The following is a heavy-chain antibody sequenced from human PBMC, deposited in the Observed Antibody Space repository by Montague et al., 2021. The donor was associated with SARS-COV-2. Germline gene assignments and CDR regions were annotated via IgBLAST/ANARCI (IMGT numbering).Heavy chain of an antibody. J-gene: IGHJ4*02. CDR3: VSTYNGNWYYFDY. V-gene: IGHV4-39*01. CDR1: GGSFSSGDSY. CDR2: LHYPGSS. Sequence: SETLSLTCSVSGGSFSSGDSYWGWLRQAPGKGLDWIGNLHYPGSSXYNPSLRSRVTISADTSKNQFSLKLNSVTAADTAVYYCVSTYNGNWYYFDYWGQGTLVTVSS. D-gene: IGHD6-13*01.